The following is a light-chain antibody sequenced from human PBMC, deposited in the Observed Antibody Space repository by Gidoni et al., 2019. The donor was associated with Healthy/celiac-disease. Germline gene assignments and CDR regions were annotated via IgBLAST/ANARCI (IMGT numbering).Light chain of an antibody. J-gene: IGLJ2*01. CDR3: QVWDSSSDHVV. V-gene: IGLV3-21*04. Sequence: SSVLPQPPSVSVAPGKTARITCGGNNSGSKSVHWYQQKPGQAPVLVIYYDSDRPSGIPERFSGSNSGNTATLTISRVEAGDEADYYCQVWDSSSDHVVFGGGTKLTVL. CDR1: NSGSKS. CDR2: YDS.